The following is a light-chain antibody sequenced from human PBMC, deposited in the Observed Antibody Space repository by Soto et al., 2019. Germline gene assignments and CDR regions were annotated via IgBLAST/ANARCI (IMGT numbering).Light chain of an antibody. CDR3: QQYSHYTS. Sequence: DIQMTQSPYTLSASVGDRVTITCRASQSVSSWLAWYQHKPGKAPKLLISKASSLQSGVPSRFSGSGSGTEFTLTISSLRPDDSATYYCQQYSHYTSFGQGTKLELK. J-gene: IGKJ2*01. CDR2: KAS. V-gene: IGKV1-5*03. CDR1: QSVSSW.